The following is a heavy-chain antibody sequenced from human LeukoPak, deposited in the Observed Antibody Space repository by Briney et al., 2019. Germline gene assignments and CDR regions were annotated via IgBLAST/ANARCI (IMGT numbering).Heavy chain of an antibody. D-gene: IGHD2-2*01. CDR2: ISGSGGST. J-gene: IGHJ6*02. CDR3: AKDSRREVVPAAALFYYYYGMDV. CDR1: GFTFSSYA. V-gene: IGHV3-23*01. Sequence: GGSLRLSCAASGFTFSSYAMSWVRQAPGKGLEWVSAISGSGGSTYYADSVKGRFTISRDNSKNTLYLQMNSLRAEDTAVYYCAKDSRREVVPAAALFYYYYGMDVWGQGTTVTVSS.